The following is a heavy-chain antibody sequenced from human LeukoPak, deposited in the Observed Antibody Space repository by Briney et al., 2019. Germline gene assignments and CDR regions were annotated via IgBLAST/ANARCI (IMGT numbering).Heavy chain of an antibody. Sequence: SEXLSLTCTVSGGSISSYYWSWLRQPAGKGVEWIGRIYTSGSTNYNPSLTSRVTMSVDTSKNQFSLKLSSVTAADTAVYYCASADYGDYVFDYWGQGTLVTVSS. J-gene: IGHJ4*02. D-gene: IGHD4-17*01. CDR2: IYTSGST. V-gene: IGHV4-4*07. CDR3: ASADYGDYVFDY. CDR1: GGSISSYY.